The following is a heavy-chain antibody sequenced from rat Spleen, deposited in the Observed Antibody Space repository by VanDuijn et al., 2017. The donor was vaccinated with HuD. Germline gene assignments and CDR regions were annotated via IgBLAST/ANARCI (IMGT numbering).Heavy chain of an antibody. V-gene: IGHV5-25*01. CDR3: VRGGENWYFDF. Sequence: EVQLVESGGGLVQPGRSLKLSCPASGFTFSNYYIAWVRRAPKTGLEWVATITTSGSRTYYSDSVKGRFTMSRDNAKSSLYLQMNSLKSEDTATYYCVRGGENWYFDFWGPGTMVTVSS. CDR1: GFTFSNYY. CDR2: ITTSGSRT. J-gene: IGHJ1*01. D-gene: IGHD1-1*01.